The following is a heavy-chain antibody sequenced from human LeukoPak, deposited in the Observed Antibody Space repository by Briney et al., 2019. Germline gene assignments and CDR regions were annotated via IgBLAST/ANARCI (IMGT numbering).Heavy chain of an antibody. CDR1: GGSISSRSYY. CDR3: ASLRATAV. Sequence: SETLSPTCTVSGGSISSRSYYWSWIRQPPGKGLEWIGEINHSGSTNYNPSLKSRVTISVDTSKNQFSLKLSSATAADTAVYYCASLRATAVWGKGTTVTISS. J-gene: IGHJ6*04. D-gene: IGHD2-21*02. CDR2: INHSGST. V-gene: IGHV4-39*07.